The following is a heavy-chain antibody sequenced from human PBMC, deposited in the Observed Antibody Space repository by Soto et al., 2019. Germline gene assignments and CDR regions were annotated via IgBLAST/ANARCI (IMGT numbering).Heavy chain of an antibody. CDR2: ISYDGNNK. D-gene: IGHD2-2*01. CDR1: GFTFSSYA. Sequence: PGGSLTLSCAASGFTFSSYAMHWVRQAPGKGLEWVAVISYDGNNKYYADSVKGRFTISRDNSKNTLNLQMGTLRAEDTAVYYCAKTIGYCIVTLCYALMNYWAQGALV. V-gene: IGHV3-30*18. J-gene: IGHJ4*02. CDR3: AKTIGYCIVTLCYALMNY.